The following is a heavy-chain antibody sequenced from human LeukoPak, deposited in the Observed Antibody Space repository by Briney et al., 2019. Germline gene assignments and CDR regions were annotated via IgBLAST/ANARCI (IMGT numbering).Heavy chain of an antibody. J-gene: IGHJ4*02. D-gene: IGHD6-19*01. CDR1: GFTFSSSW. Sequence: PGGSLRLSCAASGFTFSSSWMHWVRQVPGKGLVWVSRLNSDGSSINYADSVKGRFTISRDNAENTLYPQMNSLRVEDTAVYYCARGVAGTLDYWGQGTLVTVSS. CDR2: LNSDGSSI. CDR3: ARGVAGTLDY. V-gene: IGHV3-74*01.